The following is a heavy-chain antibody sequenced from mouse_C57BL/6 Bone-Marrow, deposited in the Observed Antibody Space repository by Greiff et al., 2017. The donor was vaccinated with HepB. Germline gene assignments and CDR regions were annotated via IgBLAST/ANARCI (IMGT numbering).Heavy chain of an antibody. CDR1: GFTFSDYY. Sequence: VMLVESGGGLVQPGGSLKLSCAASGFTFSDYYMYWVRQTPEKRLEWVAYISNGGGSTYYPDTVKGRFTISRDNAKNTLYLQMSRLKSEDTAMYYCARPYYSNYLYAMDYWGQGTSVTVSS. CDR3: ARPYYSNYLYAMDY. CDR2: ISNGGGST. D-gene: IGHD2-5*01. J-gene: IGHJ4*01. V-gene: IGHV5-12*01.